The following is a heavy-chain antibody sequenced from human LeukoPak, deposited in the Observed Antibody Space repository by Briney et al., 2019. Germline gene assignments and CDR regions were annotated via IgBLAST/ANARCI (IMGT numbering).Heavy chain of an antibody. J-gene: IGHJ4*02. V-gene: IGHV3-48*03. Sequence: PGGSLRLSCAASGFTFSSYEMNWVCQAPGKGLEWVSYITSGSTIYYADSVKGRFTISRDNAKNSLYLQMNSLRAEDTAVYYCARETYSNYGLAYFDYWGQGTLVTVSS. CDR2: ITSGSTI. CDR3: ARETYSNYGLAYFDY. D-gene: IGHD4-11*01. CDR1: GFTFSSYE.